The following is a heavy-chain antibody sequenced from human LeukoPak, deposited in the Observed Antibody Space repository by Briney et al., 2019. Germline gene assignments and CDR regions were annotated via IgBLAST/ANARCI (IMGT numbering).Heavy chain of an antibody. D-gene: IGHD1/OR15-1a*01. CDR3: ARDPRNKGFDP. CDR2: INGDGSST. J-gene: IGHJ5*02. CDR1: GFTLSYYW. Sequence: GGSLRLSCAASGFTLSYYWMHWVRQGPGKGLVWVSTINGDGSSTNYAASVKGRFTIPRDNAKNTLYLEMNSLRVEDTAVYYCARDPRNKGFDPWGQGTLVTVSS. V-gene: IGHV3-74*01.